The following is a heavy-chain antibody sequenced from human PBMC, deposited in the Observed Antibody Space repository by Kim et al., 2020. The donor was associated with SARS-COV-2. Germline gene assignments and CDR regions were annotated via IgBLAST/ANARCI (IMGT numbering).Heavy chain of an antibody. D-gene: IGHD3-16*01. J-gene: IGHJ6*02. Sequence: SETLSLTCAVSGGSINNVGYSWSWIRQLPGMGLEWIGYIYDSGTTYYSPSLKSRVTISLDRSRTQFFLNLNSVTAADTAVYYCARGSYASGMDGWGQGTALTVAS. CDR3: ARGSYASGMDG. CDR1: GGSINNVGYS. V-gene: IGHV4-30-2*01. CDR2: IYDSGTT.